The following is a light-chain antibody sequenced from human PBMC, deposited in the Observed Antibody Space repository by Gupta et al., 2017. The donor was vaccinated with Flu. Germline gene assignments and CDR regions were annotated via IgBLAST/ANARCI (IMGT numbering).Light chain of an antibody. J-gene: IGLJ3*02. CDR1: NSNIGAGDN. Sequence: QSVLTPPPSVSGAPGQRLTISCTGSNSNIGAGDNVYWYHKFPGPAPKCLSDENNNRPSGVPDRFSVSRAGTSAYLPITGLQAEDEADYYCQDHDHSRGVGGFGGGTKLNGL. CDR2: ENN. CDR3: QDHDHSRGVGG. V-gene: IGLV1-40*01.